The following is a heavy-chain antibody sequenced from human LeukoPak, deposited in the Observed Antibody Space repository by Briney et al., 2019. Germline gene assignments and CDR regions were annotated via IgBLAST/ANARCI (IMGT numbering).Heavy chain of an antibody. CDR3: ARPRGNVEMATIPFDY. Sequence: GGSLRLSCAASGFSFTTSGMSWVRQAPGKGLEWVSSISSSSIYIYYGDSVKGRFTISRDNAKNSLFLQMNSLRAEDTAVYYCARPRGNVEMATIPFDYWGQGTLVTVSS. V-gene: IGHV3-21*01. J-gene: IGHJ4*02. CDR2: ISSSSIYI. D-gene: IGHD5-24*01. CDR1: GFSFTTSG.